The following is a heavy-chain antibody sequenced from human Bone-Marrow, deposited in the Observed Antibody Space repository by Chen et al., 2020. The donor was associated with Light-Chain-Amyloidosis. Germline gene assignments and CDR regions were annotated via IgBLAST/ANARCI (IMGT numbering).Heavy chain of an antibody. Sequence: QVQLVQSGAEVKKPGSSVKVSCKASGGTFSSYAISWVRQAPGQGREWMGGIIPIVGTANYAQKFQGRVTITADESTSTAYMELSSLRSEDTAVYYCARDRGRYCTNGVCYIPPVAGNYYYYGMDVWGQGTTVTVSS. D-gene: IGHD2-8*01. CDR1: GGTFSSYA. V-gene: IGHV1-69*01. CDR2: IIPIVGTA. J-gene: IGHJ6*02. CDR3: ARDRGRYCTNGVCYIPPVAGNYYYYGMDV.